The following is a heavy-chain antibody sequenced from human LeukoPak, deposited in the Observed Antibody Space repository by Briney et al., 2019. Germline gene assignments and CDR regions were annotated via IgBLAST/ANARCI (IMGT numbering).Heavy chain of an antibody. CDR2: ISAYNGNT. Sequence: ASVKVSCKASGYTFTSYSISWVRQAPGQGLEWMGWISAYNGNTNYAQKLQGRVTMTTDTSTSTAYMELRSLRSDDTAVYYCARVACSSTSCHTGWFDPWGQGTLVSVSS. J-gene: IGHJ5*02. CDR1: GYTFTSYS. D-gene: IGHD2-2*02. CDR3: ARVACSSTSCHTGWFDP. V-gene: IGHV1-18*01.